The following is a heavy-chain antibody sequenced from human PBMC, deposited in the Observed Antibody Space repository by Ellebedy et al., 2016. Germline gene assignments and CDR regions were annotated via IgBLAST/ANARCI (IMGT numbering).Heavy chain of an antibody. J-gene: IGHJ4*02. CDR1: GFTLCIYA. V-gene: IGHV3-23*01. Sequence: ESLKISCTASGFTLCIYAMSWVRQAPGKGLEWVSAISTTGVDTFYADSVKGRFTISRDNSGDTLYLQMINLRAEDTAVYYCAKTLFGGNSERGLLGSWGRGTLVTVSS. CDR3: AKTLFGGNSERGLLGS. D-gene: IGHD4-23*01. CDR2: ISTTGVDT.